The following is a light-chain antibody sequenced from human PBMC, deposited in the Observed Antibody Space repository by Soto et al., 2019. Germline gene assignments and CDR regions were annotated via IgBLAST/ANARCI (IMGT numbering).Light chain of an antibody. CDR1: SSDVGDSNF. Sequence: QSVLTQPPSASGSPGQSVTISCTGTSSDVGDSNFVSWYQQHPGRAPKLMIYEVDKRPSGVPDRFSGSKSGNTASLTVSGLQAEDEADYYCSSYAGRNNYVFGTGTKLTVL. CDR2: EVD. CDR3: SSYAGRNNYV. V-gene: IGLV2-8*01. J-gene: IGLJ1*01.